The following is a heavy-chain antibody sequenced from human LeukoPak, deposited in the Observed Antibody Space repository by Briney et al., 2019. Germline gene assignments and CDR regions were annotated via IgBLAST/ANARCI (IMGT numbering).Heavy chain of an antibody. J-gene: IGHJ4*02. CDR1: GFTFSNAW. CDR3: AKDQLRYFDWLFSEVQNYFDY. V-gene: IGHV3-23*01. Sequence: GGSLRLSCAASGFTFSNAWMSWVRQAPGKGLEWVSAISGSGGSTYYADSVKGRFTISRDNSKNTLYLQMNSLRAEDTAVYYCAKDQLRYFDWLFSEVQNYFDYWGQGTLVTVSS. CDR2: ISGSGGST. D-gene: IGHD3-9*01.